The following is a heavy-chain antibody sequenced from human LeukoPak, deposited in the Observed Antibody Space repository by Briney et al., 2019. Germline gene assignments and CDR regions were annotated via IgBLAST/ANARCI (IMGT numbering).Heavy chain of an antibody. V-gene: IGHV4-34*01. D-gene: IGHD1/OR15-1a*01. CDR3: ARKGGTI. J-gene: IGHJ4*02. Sequence: PSETLSLTCTVSGGSISNYYWNWIRQPPGKGLEWIGEINHSGSTNYNPSLKSRVTISVDTSKNQFSLKLSSVTAADTAVYYCARKGGTIWGQGTLVTVSS. CDR2: INHSGST. CDR1: GGSISNYY.